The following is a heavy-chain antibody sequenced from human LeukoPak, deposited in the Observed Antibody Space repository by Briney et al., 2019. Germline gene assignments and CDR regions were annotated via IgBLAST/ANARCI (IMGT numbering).Heavy chain of an antibody. D-gene: IGHD6-19*01. V-gene: IGHV3-23*01. CDR2: ISGSGGST. Sequence: GGSLRLSCAASGFTFSSYGMSWVRQAPGKGLEWVSAISGSGGSTYYADSVKGRFTISRDNSKNTLYLQMNSLRAEDTAIYYCANQYSSGWYVPFDYWGQGTLVTVSS. J-gene: IGHJ4*02. CDR1: GFTFSSYG. CDR3: ANQYSSGWYVPFDY.